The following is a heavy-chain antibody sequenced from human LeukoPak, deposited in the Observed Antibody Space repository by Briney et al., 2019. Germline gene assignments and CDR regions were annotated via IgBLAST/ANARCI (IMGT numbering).Heavy chain of an antibody. V-gene: IGHV3-23*01. D-gene: IGHD3-22*01. J-gene: IGHJ4*02. CDR1: GFAFSTSW. CDR3: AKGIVVIPGGGFDS. Sequence: GGSLRLSCAASGFAFSTSWMTWVRQAPGKGLEWVSDSVKGRFTISRDNSKNTLYLQMNSLRAEDTAVYYCAKGIVVIPGGGFDSWGQGTLVTVSS.